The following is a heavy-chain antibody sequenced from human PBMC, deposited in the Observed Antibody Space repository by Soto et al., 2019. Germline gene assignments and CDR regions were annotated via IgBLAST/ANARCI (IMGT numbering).Heavy chain of an antibody. Sequence: ASVKVSCKGSGYTYTGDYMHWVRQAPGQGLEWMGWINPNSGNTGYAQKFQGRVTMTRNTSISTAYMELSSLRSEDTAVYYCARQKVDASDYWGQGTLVTVSS. CDR3: ARQKVDASDY. V-gene: IGHV1-8*02. D-gene: IGHD2-15*01. J-gene: IGHJ4*02. CDR2: INPNSGNT. CDR1: GYTYTGDY.